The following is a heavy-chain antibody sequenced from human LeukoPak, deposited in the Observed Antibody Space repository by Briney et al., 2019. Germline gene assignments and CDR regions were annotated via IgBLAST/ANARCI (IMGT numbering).Heavy chain of an antibody. V-gene: IGHV4-34*01. Sequence: SETLSLTCAVYGGSFSGYYCSWDRQPPGKGLEWIGEINHSGSTNYNPSLKSRVTISIDTSKNQFSLKLSSVTAADTAVYYCAVGRSYWGQGTLVTVSS. J-gene: IGHJ4*02. CDR1: GGSFSGYY. CDR3: AVGRSY. CDR2: INHSGST.